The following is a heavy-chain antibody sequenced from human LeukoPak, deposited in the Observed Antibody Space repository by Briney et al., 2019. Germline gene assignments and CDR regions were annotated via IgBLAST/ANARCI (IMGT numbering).Heavy chain of an antibody. J-gene: IGHJ4*02. Sequence: PSETLSLTCAVYGGSFSGYYWSGIRQPPRKGLEWIGEINHSGSTNYNPSLKSRVTISVDTSKNQFSLKLSSVTAADTAVYYCARGRSRLFNYWGQGTLATVSS. CDR3: ARGRSRLFNY. CDR1: GGSFSGYY. CDR2: INHSGST. D-gene: IGHD3-16*01. V-gene: IGHV4-34*01.